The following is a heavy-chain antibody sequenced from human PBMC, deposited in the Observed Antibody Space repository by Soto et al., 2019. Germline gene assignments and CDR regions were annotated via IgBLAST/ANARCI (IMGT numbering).Heavy chain of an antibody. Sequence: GGSLRLSCAASGFTFSNYWMHWVRQAPGKGLLWVSRINPDGSSTSYADSVKDRFTISRDNAENTLFLQMNILRAEDTALYYCTSDTLGLRDSWGQGTLVTVSS. J-gene: IGHJ5*02. CDR2: INPDGSST. V-gene: IGHV3-74*01. CDR1: GFTFSNYW. CDR3: TSDTLGLRDS. D-gene: IGHD3-10*01.